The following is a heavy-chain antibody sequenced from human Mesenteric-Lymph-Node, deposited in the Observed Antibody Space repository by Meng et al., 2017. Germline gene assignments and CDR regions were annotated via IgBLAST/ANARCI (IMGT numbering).Heavy chain of an antibody. CDR2: IYYSGST. CDR1: GGSISSSSYY. V-gene: IGHV4-39*07. Sequence: GSVRLSCTVSGGSISSSSYYWGWIRQPPGKGLEWIGSIYYSGSTYYNPSLKSRVTISVDTSKNQFSLKLSSVTAADTAVYYCARVNCGGDCLYYYRMDVWGQGTTVTVSS. CDR3: ARVNCGGDCLYYYRMDV. J-gene: IGHJ6*02. D-gene: IGHD2-21*02.